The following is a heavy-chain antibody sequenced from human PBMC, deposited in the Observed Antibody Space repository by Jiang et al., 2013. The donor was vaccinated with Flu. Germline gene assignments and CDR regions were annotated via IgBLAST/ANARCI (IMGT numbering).Heavy chain of an antibody. J-gene: IGHJ4*02. D-gene: IGHD1-26*01. Sequence: VQLVESGGGLVQPGGSLRLSCAASGFTFSSYEMNWVRQAPGKGLEWVSYISSSGSTIYYADSVKGRFTISRDNAKNSLYLQMNSLRAEDTAVYYCARTYSGSTNLPLGYWGQGTLVTVSS. CDR3: ARTYSGSTNLPLGY. V-gene: IGHV3-48*03. CDR2: ISSSGSTI. CDR1: GFTFSSYE.